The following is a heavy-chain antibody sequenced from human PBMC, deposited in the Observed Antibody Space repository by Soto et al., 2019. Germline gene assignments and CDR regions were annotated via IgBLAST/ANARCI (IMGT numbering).Heavy chain of an antibody. CDR1: GASISPYY. CDR3: ARHGWQVLPFFDF. V-gene: IGHV4-59*08. Sequence: SETLSLTCAVSGASISPYYWSWIRQSPGKGLEWIGFIFYNGSTNYNPTLKNRIAISVDTSKNQFSLKLNSVTAADTAVYYCARHGWQVLPFFDFWGHGSLVTVS. CDR2: IFYNGST. J-gene: IGHJ4*01. D-gene: IGHD2-2*03.